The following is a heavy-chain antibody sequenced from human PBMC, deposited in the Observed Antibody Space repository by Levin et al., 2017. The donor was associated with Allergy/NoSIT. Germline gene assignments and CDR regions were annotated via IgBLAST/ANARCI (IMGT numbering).Heavy chain of an antibody. V-gene: IGHV3-11*06. Sequence: KAGGSLRLSCTASGFTFDDYYMSWIRQAPGKGLEWVSYISSGGGYINYADSVKGRFTISRDNAKNSVFLQINSLRGEDTAIYYCARGGGIVSTRFNWFDPWGQGTLVTVSS. CDR2: ISSGGGYI. J-gene: IGHJ5*02. CDR1: GFTFDDYY. CDR3: ARGGGIVSTRFNWFDP. D-gene: IGHD5/OR15-5a*01.